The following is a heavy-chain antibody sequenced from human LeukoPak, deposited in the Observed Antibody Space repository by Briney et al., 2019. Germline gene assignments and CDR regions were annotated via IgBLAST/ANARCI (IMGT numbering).Heavy chain of an antibody. D-gene: IGHD3-10*01. CDR1: GYTFTDYY. V-gene: IGHV1-2*02. CDR3: ARGDYYGSPKVVAA. J-gene: IGHJ5*02. CDR2: INPNSGDT. Sequence: ASVKVSCKASGYTFTDYYINWVRQAPGQGLEWMVWINPNSGDTNYAQKFQDRVTMTRDTSISTAYIELNLLRSDDTAVYYCARGDYYGSPKVVAAWGQGTLVTVSS.